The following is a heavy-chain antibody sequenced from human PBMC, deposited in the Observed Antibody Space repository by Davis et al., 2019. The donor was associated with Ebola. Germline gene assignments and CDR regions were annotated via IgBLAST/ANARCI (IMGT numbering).Heavy chain of an antibody. V-gene: IGHV4-61*08. J-gene: IGHJ4*02. CDR2: IYYSGST. CDR3: AREVYSSSSRELDY. Sequence: MPSETLSLTCAVSGGSISSGGYSWSWIRQPPGKGLEWIGYIYYSGSTNYNPSLKSRVTISVDTSKNQFSLKLSSVTAADTAVYYCAREVYSSSSRELDYWGQGTLVTVSS. D-gene: IGHD6-6*01. CDR1: GGSISSGGYS.